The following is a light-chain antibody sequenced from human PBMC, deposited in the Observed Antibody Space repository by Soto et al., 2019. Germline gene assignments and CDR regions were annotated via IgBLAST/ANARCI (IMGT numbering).Light chain of an antibody. Sequence: DIQMTKSPSTLSASVGDRVTITCRASQSIDRWLAWYQQKPGKAPKLLLYDVSSLESGVPSRFSGSGSGTEFILTINGLQPDDFATYFCQQFKIGTWTFGQGTKVDIK. J-gene: IGKJ1*01. CDR1: QSIDRW. CDR3: QQFKIGTWT. V-gene: IGKV1-5*01. CDR2: DVS.